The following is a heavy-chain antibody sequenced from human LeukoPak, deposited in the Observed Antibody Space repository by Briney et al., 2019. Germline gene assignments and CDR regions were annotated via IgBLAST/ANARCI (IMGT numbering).Heavy chain of an antibody. CDR2: INPNSGGT. Sequence: ASVKVSCKASGYNFTGNYMHWVRQAPEQGLEWMGWINPNSGGTNYAQKFQGRVTMTRDTSISTAYMELSRLRSDDTAVYYCARDLERAVAGPSGYWGQGTLVTVSS. D-gene: IGHD6-19*01. CDR1: GYNFTGNY. CDR3: ARDLERAVAGPSGY. J-gene: IGHJ4*02. V-gene: IGHV1-2*02.